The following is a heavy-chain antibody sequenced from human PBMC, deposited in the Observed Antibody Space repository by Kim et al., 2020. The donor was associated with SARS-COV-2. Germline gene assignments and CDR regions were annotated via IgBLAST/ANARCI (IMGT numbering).Heavy chain of an antibody. Sequence: GGSLRLSCAASGFTFSDYYMSWIRQAPGKGLEWVSYISSSSSYTNYADSVKGRFTISRDNAKNSLYLQMNSLRAEDTAVYYCARDWFAQRTLAWARRELSFDYWGQGTLVTVSS. CDR1: GFTFSDYY. J-gene: IGHJ4*02. V-gene: IGHV3-11*05. D-gene: IGHD1-7*01. CDR3: ARDWFAQRTLAWARRELSFDY. CDR2: ISSSSSYT.